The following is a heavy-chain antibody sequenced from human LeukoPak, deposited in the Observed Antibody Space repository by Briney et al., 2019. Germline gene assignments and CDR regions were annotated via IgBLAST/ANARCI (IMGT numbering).Heavy chain of an antibody. D-gene: IGHD3-22*01. CDR2: FDAEDCET. V-gene: IGHV1-24*01. Sequence: ASVKVSCKVSGYTLTEISMHWVRQAPGKGLEWMGGFDAEDCETIYAQKFQGRVTMTEDTSTDTAYMELSSLRSEDTAVYYCATDPLLGKYDSSGYLDYWGQGTLVTVSS. CDR1: GYTLTEIS. CDR3: ATDPLLGKYDSSGYLDY. J-gene: IGHJ4*02.